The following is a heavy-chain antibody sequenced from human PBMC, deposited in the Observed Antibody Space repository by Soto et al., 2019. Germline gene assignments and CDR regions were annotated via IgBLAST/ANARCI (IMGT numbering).Heavy chain of an antibody. CDR3: LKGEYYYDISVFYPFDY. Sequence: GGSLRLSCSASGFTFSIYAMHWVRQAPGKGLEYVSSISTNGGSTHYADSVKGRFTISRDNSKNTQYLQMSSLRADDTAVYYCLKGEYYYDISVFYPFDYWGQGPLVTVS. V-gene: IGHV3-64D*06. J-gene: IGHJ4*02. CDR2: ISTNGGST. D-gene: IGHD3-22*01. CDR1: GFTFSIYA.